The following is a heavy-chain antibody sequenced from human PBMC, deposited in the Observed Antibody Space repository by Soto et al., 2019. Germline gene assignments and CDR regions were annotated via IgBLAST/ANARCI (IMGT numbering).Heavy chain of an antibody. CDR3: ATTYTGVDSAMLDY. CDR1: GYSFATYW. CDR2: IDPGDSDT. Sequence: PGESLKISCKGSGYSFATYWIGWVRQMPGKGLEWMGMIDPGDSDTRYSPSFQGQVTISADKSISTAYLQWSSLKASATAMYYCATTYTGVDSAMLDYWGQGTLVTVSS. J-gene: IGHJ4*02. V-gene: IGHV5-51*01. D-gene: IGHD5-18*01.